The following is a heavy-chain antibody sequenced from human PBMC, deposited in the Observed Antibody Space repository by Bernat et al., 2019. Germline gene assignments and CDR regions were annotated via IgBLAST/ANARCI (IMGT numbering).Heavy chain of an antibody. CDR3: TGSVVVNAERYSGAFDI. V-gene: IGHV3-73*02. CDR2: IRSKANSYAT. D-gene: IGHD2-21*01. J-gene: IGHJ3*02. CDR1: GFTFSGSA. Sequence: EVQLVESGGGLVQPGGSLKLSCAASGFTFSGSAMHWVRQASGKGLEWVGRIRSKANSYATAYAAAVKGRFTISRDDSKNKAYLQMNSLKTEDKAVYYCTGSVVVNAERYSGAFDIWGQGTMVTVSS.